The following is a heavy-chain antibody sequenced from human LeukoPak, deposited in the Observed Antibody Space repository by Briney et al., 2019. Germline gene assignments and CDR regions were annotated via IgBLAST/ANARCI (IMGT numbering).Heavy chain of an antibody. D-gene: IGHD4-17*01. CDR2: ISYDASNK. Sequence: GGSLRLSCAASGFTFSTYAMHWVRQAPGKGLEWVAVISYDASNKYYADSVKGRFAISRDNSKNTLYLQMNSLRAEDTAVYYCARESYGDLYFDYWGQGTLVTVSS. CDR1: GFTFSTYA. CDR3: ARESYGDLYFDY. V-gene: IGHV3-30*09. J-gene: IGHJ4*02.